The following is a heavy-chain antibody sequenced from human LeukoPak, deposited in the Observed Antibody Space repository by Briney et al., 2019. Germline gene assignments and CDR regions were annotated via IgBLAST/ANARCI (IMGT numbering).Heavy chain of an antibody. D-gene: IGHD6-13*01. CDR2: IYTSGST. CDR1: GGSLSSFY. CDR3: ARGAERYSSITNWFDP. J-gene: IGHJ5*02. V-gene: IGHV4-4*07. Sequence: SETLSLTCTVSGGSLSSFYWSWIRQPAGKGLERIGRIYTSGSTNYNPSLTSRVTISVDTSKNQFSLKLSSVTAADTAVYYCARGAERYSSITNWFDPWGQGTLVTVSS.